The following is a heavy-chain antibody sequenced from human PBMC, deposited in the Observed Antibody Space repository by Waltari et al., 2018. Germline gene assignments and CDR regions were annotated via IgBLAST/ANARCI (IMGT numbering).Heavy chain of an antibody. J-gene: IGHJ5*02. D-gene: IGHD1-26*01. V-gene: IGHV3-49*04. CDR3: ARPVGNET. CDR1: GFNLGDYG. CDR2: IRSKAYRGTT. Sequence: EVQLVESGGGSVQPGRSLRLSCATSGFNLGDYGISWVRQAPGKGLEWVGLIRSKAYRGTTEYAASVKGRFTISRDDSNSVAYLQMNSLRVDDTAVYYCARPVGNETWGQGTLVTVSS.